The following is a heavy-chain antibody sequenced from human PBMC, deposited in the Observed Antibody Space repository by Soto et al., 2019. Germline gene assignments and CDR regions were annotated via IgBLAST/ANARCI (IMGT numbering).Heavy chain of an antibody. D-gene: IGHD5-18*01. CDR3: AKNGLAWNTAMVQFDY. CDR1: GFSVSSNY. J-gene: IGHJ4*02. V-gene: IGHV3-66*01. Sequence: GGSLRLSCAASGFSVSSNYMNWVRQAPGKGLEWVSIIHTGGETYYADSVKDRFTVSRDNSKNTVFLQMNSLRAEDTAVYYCAKNGLAWNTAMVQFDYWGQGTLVTVSS. CDR2: IHTGGET.